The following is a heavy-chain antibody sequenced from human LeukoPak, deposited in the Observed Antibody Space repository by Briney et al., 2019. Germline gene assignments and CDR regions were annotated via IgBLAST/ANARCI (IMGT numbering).Heavy chain of an antibody. CDR2: ISYDGSNK. V-gene: IGHV3-30*18. Sequence: PGRSLRLSCAASGFTFSSYGMHWVRQAPGKGLEWVAVISYDGSNKYYADSVKGRFTISRDNSKNTLYLQMNSRRAEDTAVYYCAKGADYGGNNWFDPWGQGTLVTVSS. CDR3: AKGADYGGNNWFDP. D-gene: IGHD4-23*01. CDR1: GFTFSSYG. J-gene: IGHJ5*02.